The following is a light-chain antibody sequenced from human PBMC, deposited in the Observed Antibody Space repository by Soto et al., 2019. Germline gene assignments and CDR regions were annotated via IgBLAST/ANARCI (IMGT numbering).Light chain of an antibody. Sequence: QSALTQPASVSASPGQSITLSCTGTSSDIGAYNSVSWYQQHPGKAPQLMIYDVSYRPSGISSRSSGSKSGNTASLAISGLQDEDYAVYYCASYTSARIRVFGGGTKLTGL. CDR2: DVS. J-gene: IGLJ2*01. V-gene: IGLV2-14*03. CDR3: ASYTSARIRV. CDR1: SSDIGAYNS.